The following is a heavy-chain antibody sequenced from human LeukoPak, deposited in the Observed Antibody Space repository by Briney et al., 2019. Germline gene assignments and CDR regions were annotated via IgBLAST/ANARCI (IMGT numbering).Heavy chain of an antibody. J-gene: IGHJ5*02. CDR3: AKGGQQLVRWQFDP. D-gene: IGHD6-13*01. CDR1: GFTFSSYG. V-gene: IGHV3-30*18. Sequence: GRSLRLSCAASGFTFSSYGMHWVPQAPGKGLEWLAVTSHDGTNKYYADSVKGRFTISRDNSENTLYLQMNSLRAEDTAVYYCAKGGQQLVRWQFDPWGQGTLVTVSS. CDR2: TSHDGTNK.